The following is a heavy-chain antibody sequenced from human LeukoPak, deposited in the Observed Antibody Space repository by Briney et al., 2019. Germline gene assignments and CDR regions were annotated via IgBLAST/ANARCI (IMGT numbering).Heavy chain of an antibody. D-gene: IGHD2-21*01. V-gene: IGHV3-21*05. CDR3: ARGYS. CDR2: ISGSGSDI. CDR1: GFTFSNQN. Sequence: GGSLRLSCSASGFTFSNQNMNWVRQAPGKGLEWLSYISGSGSDIYYADSVKGRFTISRDNAKNSLFLQMSSLRGEDTAMYYCARGYSWGPGTLVTVSS. J-gene: IGHJ5*02.